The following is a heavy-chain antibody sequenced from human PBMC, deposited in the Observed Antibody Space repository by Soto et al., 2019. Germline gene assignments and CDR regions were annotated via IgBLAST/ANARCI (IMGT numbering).Heavy chain of an antibody. J-gene: IGHJ4*02. Sequence: EVQLVESGGGLVQPGGSLRLSCAASGFSFSTYGMNWVRQAPGKGLEWISYISRGGGTIYYADSVKGRFTVSRDNAKDSRHLQMSGLRADDTAVDYWARGGRYCTGGSCYSPDWGQGTLVTVSS. V-gene: IGHV3-48*01. CDR1: GFSFSTYG. CDR2: ISRGGGTI. D-gene: IGHD2-15*01. CDR3: ARGGRYCTGGSCYSPD.